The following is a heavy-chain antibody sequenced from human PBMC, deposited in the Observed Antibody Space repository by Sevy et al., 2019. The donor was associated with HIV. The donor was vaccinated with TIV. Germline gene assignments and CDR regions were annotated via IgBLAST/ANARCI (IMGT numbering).Heavy chain of an antibody. CDR3: AKDPNIELEPQV. V-gene: IGHV3-23*01. CDR1: GFTFSSYA. Sequence: GGSLRLSCAASGFTFSSYAMSWVRQAPGKGLEWVSAISGSGGSTYYADSVKGRFTISRDNSKNTLYLQMNSLRAEDTAVSYCAKDPNIELEPQVWGQGTLVTVSS. D-gene: IGHD2-8*02. J-gene: IGHJ4*02. CDR2: ISGSGGST.